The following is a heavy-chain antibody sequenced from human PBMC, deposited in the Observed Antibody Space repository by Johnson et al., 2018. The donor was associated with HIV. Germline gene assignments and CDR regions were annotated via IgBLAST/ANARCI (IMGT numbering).Heavy chain of an antibody. D-gene: IGHD3-22*01. CDR1: GFTFDDYA. CDR3: ARTYYYDSSGYYSAFDI. CDR2: ISWNSGSI. J-gene: IGHJ3*02. V-gene: IGHV3-9*03. Sequence: VQLVESGGGLVQPGRSLRLSCAASGFTFDDYAMHWVRQAPGKGLEWVSGISWNSGSIGYADSVKGRFTISRDNSKNTLYLQMGSLRAEDMAVYYCARTYYYDSSGYYSAFDIWGQGTMVTVSS.